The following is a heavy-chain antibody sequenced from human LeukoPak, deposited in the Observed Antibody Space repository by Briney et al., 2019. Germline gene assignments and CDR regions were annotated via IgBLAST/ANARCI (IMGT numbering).Heavy chain of an antibody. CDR3: ARSGLGYCSGTSCPSHFDY. V-gene: IGHV4-59*01. J-gene: IGHJ4*02. CDR1: GGSISSYY. D-gene: IGHD2-2*01. Sequence: PSETLSLTCTVSGGSISSYYWSWIRQPPGKGLEWIGYIYYSGSTNYNPSLKSRVTISVDTSKNQFSLKLSSVTAADTAVYYCARSGLGYCSGTSCPSHFDYWGQGTLATVSS. CDR2: IYYSGST.